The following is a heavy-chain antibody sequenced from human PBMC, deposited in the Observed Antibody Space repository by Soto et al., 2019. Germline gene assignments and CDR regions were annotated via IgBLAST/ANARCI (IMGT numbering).Heavy chain of an antibody. Sequence: EVQLVESGGGLVQPGRSLRLSCAASGFTFNVYAMHWVRQAPGRGLEWVAGITWNAYSIAYADSVKGRFTISRDNAKSSLHLQMNNLRPDDTALYYCAKDKDSSGWSAFDIWGLGTRVTVSS. CDR2: ITWNAYSI. J-gene: IGHJ3*02. D-gene: IGHD6-19*01. CDR1: GFTFNVYA. V-gene: IGHV3-9*01. CDR3: AKDKDSSGWSAFDI.